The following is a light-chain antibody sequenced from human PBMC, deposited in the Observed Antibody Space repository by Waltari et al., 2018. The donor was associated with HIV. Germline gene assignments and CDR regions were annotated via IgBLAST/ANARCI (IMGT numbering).Light chain of an antibody. J-gene: IGKJ2*01. V-gene: IGKV1-39*01. Sequence: DIQMTQSPSSLSASVGDRVSITCRASQTVTSFLNWYQQRPGKAPNLLIYGASTLQSGVPARFSGGGSAAEYTLHIGSRQPEDSAAYYWPQGYSVAYTFGPGTRLEL. CDR2: GAS. CDR1: QTVTSF. CDR3: PQGYSVAYT.